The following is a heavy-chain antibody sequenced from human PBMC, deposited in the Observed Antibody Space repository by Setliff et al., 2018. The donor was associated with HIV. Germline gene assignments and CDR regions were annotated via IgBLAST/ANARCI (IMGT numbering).Heavy chain of an antibody. V-gene: IGHV1-69*13. CDR1: GGTFSSYA. CDR3: ANLAYCSGYCYSTGASDI. D-gene: IGHD2-21*01. Sequence: SVKVSCKASGGTFSSYAISWVRQAPGQGLEWMGGIIPIFGTVKYPLKFQGRVTITADDSTSTAYMGLSSLRSEDTAVYYCANLAYCSGYCYSTGASDIWGQGTMVTVSS. CDR2: IIPIFGTV. J-gene: IGHJ3*02.